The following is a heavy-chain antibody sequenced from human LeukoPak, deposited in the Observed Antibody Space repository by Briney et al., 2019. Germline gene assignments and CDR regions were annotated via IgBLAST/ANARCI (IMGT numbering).Heavy chain of an antibody. J-gene: IGHJ4*02. CDR3: ARGDWLGPEKLDY. Sequence: GGSLRLSCAASGFTFSDYYMSWIRQAPGKGLEWVSYISSSSSYTNYADSVKGRFTISRDNAKNSLYLQMNSLRGEDTAVYYCARGDWLGPEKLDYWGQGTLVTVSS. CDR2: ISSSSSYT. CDR1: GFTFSDYY. V-gene: IGHV3-11*06. D-gene: IGHD3-9*01.